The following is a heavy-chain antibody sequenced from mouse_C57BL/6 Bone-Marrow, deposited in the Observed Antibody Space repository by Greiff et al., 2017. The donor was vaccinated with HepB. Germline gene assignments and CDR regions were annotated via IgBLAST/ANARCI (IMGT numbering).Heavy chain of an antibody. D-gene: IGHD1-1*01. J-gene: IGHJ4*01. CDR2: IDPSDSYT. Sequence: QVQLQQPGAELVMPGASVKLSCKASGYTFTSYWMHWVKQRPGQGLEWIGEIDPSDSYTNYNQKFKGKSTLTVDKSSSTAYMQLSSLTSEDSAVYYCARLLYYGSSYDYAMDYWGQGTSVTVSS. CDR3: ARLLYYGSSYDYAMDY. V-gene: IGHV1-69*01. CDR1: GYTFTSYW.